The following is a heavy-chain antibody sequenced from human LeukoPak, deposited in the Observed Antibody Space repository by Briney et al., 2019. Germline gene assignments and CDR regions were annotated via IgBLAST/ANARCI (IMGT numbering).Heavy chain of an antibody. CDR1: GFTFSSYW. D-gene: IGHD3-22*01. CDR3: ARVLSGSWDWFDP. CDR2: IKQDGSEA. V-gene: IGHV3-7*01. Sequence: GGSLRLSCAASGFTFSSYWMTWVRQAPGKGLEWVANIKQDGSEAYYVDSVKGRFTVSRDNAKNSLYLQLNSLGAEDTAVYYCARVLSGSWDWFDPWGQGTLVTVSS. J-gene: IGHJ5*02.